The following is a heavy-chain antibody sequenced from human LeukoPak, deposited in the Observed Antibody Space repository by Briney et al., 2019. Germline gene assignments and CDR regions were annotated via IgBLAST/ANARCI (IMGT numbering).Heavy chain of an antibody. J-gene: IGHJ5*02. CDR1: GFTFSNYA. CDR3: AKDRISVAAPYNWFDP. V-gene: IGHV3-23*01. CDR2: VSGSGLST. D-gene: IGHD6-19*01. Sequence: GGSLRLSCAASGFTFSNYAMSWVRQAPGKGLEWVSTVSGSGLSTYSADSLKGRFTISRDNSKNTLSLQMNSLRAEDTAVYYCAKDRISVAAPYNWFDPWGQGTLVTVSS.